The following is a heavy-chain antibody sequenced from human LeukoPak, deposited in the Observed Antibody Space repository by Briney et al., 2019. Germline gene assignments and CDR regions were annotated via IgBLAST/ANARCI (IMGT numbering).Heavy chain of an antibody. J-gene: IGHJ5*02. CDR2: ISSSGSTI. CDR1: GFTFSDYY. D-gene: IGHD6-6*01. CDR3: ARDPSIAARPVWFDP. V-gene: IGHV3-11*01. Sequence: GGSLRLSCAASGFTFSDYYMSWIRQAPGKGLEWVSYISSSGSTIYYADSVKGRFTISRDNAKNSLYLQMNSLRAEDTAVYYCARDPSIAARPVWFDPWGQGTLVTVSS.